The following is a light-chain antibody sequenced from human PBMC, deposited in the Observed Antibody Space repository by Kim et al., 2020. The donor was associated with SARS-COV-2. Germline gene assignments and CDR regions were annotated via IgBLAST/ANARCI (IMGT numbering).Light chain of an antibody. CDR2: DVS. J-gene: IGLJ3*02. CDR1: SSDVGGYNY. V-gene: IGLV2-14*03. Sequence: GQSITISCTGTSSDVGGYNYVSWYQQHPGKATKLMIYDVSNRPSGVSNRFSGSKSGNTASLTISGLQAEDEADYYCSSYTSSSTTVFGGGTQLTVL. CDR3: SSYTSSSTTV.